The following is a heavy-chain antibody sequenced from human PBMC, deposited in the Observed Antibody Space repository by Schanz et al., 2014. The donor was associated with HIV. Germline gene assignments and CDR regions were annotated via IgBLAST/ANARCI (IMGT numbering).Heavy chain of an antibody. D-gene: IGHD6-6*01. CDR2: IWYDGSNK. J-gene: IGHJ6*02. CDR1: GFTFSSYG. CDR3: ATTLYPYTSSSDYYYGMDV. Sequence: VQLVQSGGGLVQSGTSLRLSCKASGFTFSSYGMHWVRQAPGKGREWVAVIWYDGSNKYYADSVKGRFTISRDNSRKTLYLQMNSLRAEDTALYYCATTLYPYTSSSDYYYGMDVWGQGTTVTVSS. V-gene: IGHV3-33*08.